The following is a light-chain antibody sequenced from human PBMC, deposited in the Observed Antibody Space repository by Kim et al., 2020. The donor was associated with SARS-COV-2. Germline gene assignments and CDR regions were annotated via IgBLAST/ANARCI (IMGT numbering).Light chain of an antibody. CDR1: SIDVGGYNY. Sequence: GQSVPISCPGTSIDVGGYNYVSWYQQHPGKAPKLKIYDVSKRPSGVPDRFSGSKSGNTASLTISGLQAEDEADYYCCSYAGSYTYVFGTGTKVTVL. J-gene: IGLJ1*01. CDR3: CSYAGSYTYV. CDR2: DVS. V-gene: IGLV2-11*01.